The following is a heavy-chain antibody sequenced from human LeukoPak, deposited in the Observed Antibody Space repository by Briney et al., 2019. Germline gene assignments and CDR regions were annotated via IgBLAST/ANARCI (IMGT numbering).Heavy chain of an antibody. CDR3: ASTPLSDLDI. V-gene: IGHV4-59*01. Sequence: SETLSLTCSVTGVFITDYYWSWIRQPPGEGLEWIGYIYYKGYTNYSPSLKSRVTISMDTSKSQFSLKLRSVTAADTAVYYCASTPLSDLDIWGQGTMVIVSS. CDR1: GVFITDYY. J-gene: IGHJ3*02. CDR2: IYYKGYT.